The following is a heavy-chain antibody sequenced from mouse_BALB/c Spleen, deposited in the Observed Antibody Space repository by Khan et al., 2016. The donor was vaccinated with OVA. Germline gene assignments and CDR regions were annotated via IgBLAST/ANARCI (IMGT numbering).Heavy chain of an antibody. CDR1: GYTFTDYV. CDR2: ITTYTGKP. CDR3: ARFHCAY. J-gene: IGHJ2*01. Sequence: QIQLVQSGPELMKPGETVKISCKASGYTFTDYVMNLVKQSPGKGLKWIGRITTYTGKPTYADDFKGRSAFTLDTSANPAYLQIISFKNEDSATFFCARFHCAYWGQGTTLTVSS. V-gene: IGHV9-3-1*01.